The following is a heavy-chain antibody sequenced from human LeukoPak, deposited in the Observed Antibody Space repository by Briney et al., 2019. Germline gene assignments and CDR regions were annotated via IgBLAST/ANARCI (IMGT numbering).Heavy chain of an antibody. CDR3: ASRKLGNDY. CDR1: GGSVSDYY. V-gene: IGHV4-59*02. CDR2: IYYTGSI. D-gene: IGHD7-27*01. J-gene: IGHJ4*02. Sequence: PSETLSLTCTISGGSVSDYYWSWIRQSPGKGLEWIGYIYYTGSITYSPSLKSRVTISADTSKNQFSLKLSSVTAADTAVYYCASRKLGNDYWGQGTLVTVSS.